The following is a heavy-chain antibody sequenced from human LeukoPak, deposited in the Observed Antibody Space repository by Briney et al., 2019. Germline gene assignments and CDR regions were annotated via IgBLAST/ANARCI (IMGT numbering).Heavy chain of an antibody. D-gene: IGHD3-22*01. CDR1: GYSISSGYY. Sequence: PSETLSLTCTVSGYSISSGYYWGWIRQPPGKGLEWIGSIYHSGRTFYNPSLKSRVTISVDTSKNQFSLKLSSVTAADTAVYYRARHLYDSSGYYFGDFDYWGQGTLVTVSS. CDR2: IYHSGRT. CDR3: ARHLYDSSGYYFGDFDY. J-gene: IGHJ4*02. V-gene: IGHV4-38-2*02.